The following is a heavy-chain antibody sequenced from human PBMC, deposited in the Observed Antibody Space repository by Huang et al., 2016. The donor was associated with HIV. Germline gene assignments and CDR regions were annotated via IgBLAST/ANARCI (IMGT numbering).Heavy chain of an antibody. CDR3: ARDPRIQSWLNFFDY. CDR1: GFSISSYWMHWVGQVPGEGVSGGCYW. D-gene: IGHD3-22*01. CDR2: IKSDGSRQ. V-gene: IGHV3-74*01. J-gene: IGHJ4*02. Sequence: EVQLVESGGGLVQPGGSLRLSCAASGFSISSYWMHWVGQVPGEGVSGGCYWRTWGGEGRGKGLGWESRIKSDGSRQSYGASVKGRFTISRDNAKNTLYLQMNRLRAEDTAVYYCARDPRIQSWLNFFDYWGQGTLVSVSS.